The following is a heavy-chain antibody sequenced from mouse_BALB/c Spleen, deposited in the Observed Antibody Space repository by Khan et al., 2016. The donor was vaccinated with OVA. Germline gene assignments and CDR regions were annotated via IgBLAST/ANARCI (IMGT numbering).Heavy chain of an antibody. J-gene: IGHJ3*01. CDR1: GYTFTSYY. D-gene: IGHD1-1*02. CDR2: INPSNGGS. Sequence: QVQLQQPGAELVKPGASVKISCKASGYTFTSYYMYWVKQRPGQGLEWIGGINPSNGGSHFNEKFKSKATLTVDKSSSTAYMQFSSLTSEDSAVYYCARSGYGSPFAYWGQGTLVTVSA. V-gene: IGHV1S81*02. CDR3: ARSGYGSPFAY.